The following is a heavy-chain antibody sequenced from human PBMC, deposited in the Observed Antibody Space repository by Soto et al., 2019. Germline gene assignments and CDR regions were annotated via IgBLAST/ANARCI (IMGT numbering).Heavy chain of an antibody. D-gene: IGHD1-20*01. V-gene: IGHV4-31*02. CDR3: ARGKRYNWNYVDY. J-gene: IGHJ4*02. Sequence: SETLSLTCTVSGCSISSGGYYWSWIRQHPGKGLERIGYIYYSGSTYYNPSLKSRVTISVDTSKNQFSLKLSSVTAADTAVYSCARGKRYNWNYVDYWGQGTLVTVSS. CDR2: IYYSGST. CDR1: GCSISSGGYY.